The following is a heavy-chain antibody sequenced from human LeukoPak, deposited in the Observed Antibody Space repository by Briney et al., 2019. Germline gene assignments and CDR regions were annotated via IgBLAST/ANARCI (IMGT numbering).Heavy chain of an antibody. CDR3: ARDHSPSSGYKYFDY. Sequence: ASVKVSCKASGYTFASYGITWVRQAPGQGLEWIGWISGYSGSTNYAQKFQCRVTVTTDTSTTTAYLDLRSLTSDDPAPYYCARDHSPSSGYKYFDYWGQGTLVTVSS. J-gene: IGHJ4*02. CDR1: GYTFASYG. CDR2: ISGYSGST. D-gene: IGHD3-22*01. V-gene: IGHV1-18*01.